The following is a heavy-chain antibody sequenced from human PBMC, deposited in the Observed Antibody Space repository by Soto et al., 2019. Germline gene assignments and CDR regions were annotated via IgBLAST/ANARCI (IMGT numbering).Heavy chain of an antibody. CDR2: IIPIFGTA. CDR3: ARDRTYYYDSSGYFETDY. D-gene: IGHD3-22*01. V-gene: IGHV1-69*13. J-gene: IGHJ4*02. Sequence: SVKVSCKGSGGAFSIYASSRGLQSTLQWLEWMGGIIPIFGTANYAQKFQGRVTITADESTSTAYMELSSLRSEDTAVYYCARDRTYYYDSSGYFETDYWGQGTLVTVSS. CDR1: GGAFSIYA.